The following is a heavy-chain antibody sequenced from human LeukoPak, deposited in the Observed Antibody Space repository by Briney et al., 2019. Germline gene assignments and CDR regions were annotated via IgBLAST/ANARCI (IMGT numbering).Heavy chain of an antibody. V-gene: IGHV3-33*01. D-gene: IGHD3-16*01. J-gene: IGHJ4*02. Sequence: GGSLRLSCVVSGFTFTDSGRHWVRQAPGKGLEWVADIWYGGINNNYAGSVKGRFTTSRDNSKNTVYLQMHSLRDEDTAVYYCARERGGQSNDYLHGGPFDYWGQGTLVTVSS. CDR3: ARERGGQSNDYLHGGPFDY. CDR2: IWYGGINN. CDR1: GFTFTDSG.